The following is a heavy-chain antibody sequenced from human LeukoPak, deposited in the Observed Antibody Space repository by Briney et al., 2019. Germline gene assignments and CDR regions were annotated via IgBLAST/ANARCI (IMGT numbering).Heavy chain of an antibody. V-gene: IGHV3-33*01. CDR1: GFTFSSYG. D-gene: IGHD3-16*01. CDR3: VTSVGDLYFFDY. J-gene: IGHJ4*02. Sequence: GGSLRLSCAASGFTFSSYGMHWVRQAPGKGLEWVAVIWSDGRNKFYGDSVKGRFTISRDNSKNTLYLQMNSLRAEDTAVYYCVTSVGDLYFFDYWGQGTLDTVSS. CDR2: IWSDGRNK.